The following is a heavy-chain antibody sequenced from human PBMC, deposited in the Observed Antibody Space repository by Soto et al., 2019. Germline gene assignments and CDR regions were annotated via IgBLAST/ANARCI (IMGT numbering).Heavy chain of an antibody. D-gene: IGHD4-4*01. V-gene: IGHV1-69*01. CDR2: IIPIVGTA. CDR1: GGTFSSYA. CDR3: ARIGLYSKEERGIDY. Sequence: QVQLVQSGAEVKKPGSSVKVSCKASGGTFSSYAISWVRQAPGQGREWMGGIIPIVGTANYAQKFQVRVTITADESTSTAYMELSSLRSEDTAVYYCARIGLYSKEERGIDYWGQGTLVTVSS. J-gene: IGHJ4*02.